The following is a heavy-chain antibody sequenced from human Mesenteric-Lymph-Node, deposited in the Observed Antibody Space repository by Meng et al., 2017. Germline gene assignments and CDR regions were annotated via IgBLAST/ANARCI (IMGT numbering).Heavy chain of an antibody. CDR2: ISSSSSYI. CDR3: ARDGGSDYYDFWSGYYKAMGGAFDI. J-gene: IGHJ3*02. V-gene: IGHV3-21*01. CDR1: GFTFSSYS. Sequence: GGSLRLSCAASGFTFSSYSMNWVRQAPGKGLEWVSSISSSSSYIYYANSVKGRFTNSRDNAKNSLYLQMNSLRAEETAVYYCARDGGSDYYDFWSGYYKAMGGAFDIWGQGTMVTVSS. D-gene: IGHD3-3*01.